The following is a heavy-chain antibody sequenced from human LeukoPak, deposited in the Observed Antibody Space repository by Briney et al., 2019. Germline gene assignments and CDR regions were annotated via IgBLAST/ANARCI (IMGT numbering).Heavy chain of an antibody. CDR1: GFTFSSYA. V-gene: IGHV3-23*01. D-gene: IGHD4-23*01. CDR2: ISGSGGST. CDR3: AKDLGGPGWEASDI. Sequence: PAGGSLRLSCAASGFTFSSYAMSWVRQAPGKGLEWVSAISGSGGSTYYANSVKGRFNISRDNSKNTLYLQMNSLRAEDTAVYYCAKDLGGPGWEASDIWGEAKLATVSS. J-gene: IGHJ3*02.